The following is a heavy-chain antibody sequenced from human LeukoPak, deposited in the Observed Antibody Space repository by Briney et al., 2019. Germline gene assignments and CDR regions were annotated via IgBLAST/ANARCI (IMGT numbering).Heavy chain of an antibody. CDR1: GYTLTELS. J-gene: IGHJ4*02. D-gene: IGHD1-26*01. CDR3: ARSGRGTYYYFDR. Sequence: ASVKVSCKVSGYTLTELSMHWVRQAPGKGLEWMGGFDPEDGETIYAQKFQGRVTMTEDTSTDTAYMDLRNLRFDDTAVYFCARSGRGTYYYFDRWGQGALVTVSS. V-gene: IGHV1-24*01. CDR2: FDPEDGET.